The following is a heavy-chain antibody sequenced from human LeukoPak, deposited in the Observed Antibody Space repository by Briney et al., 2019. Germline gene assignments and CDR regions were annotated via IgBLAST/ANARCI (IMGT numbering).Heavy chain of an antibody. J-gene: IGHJ4*02. D-gene: IGHD3-22*01. CDR3: ARGGGPYYYDSSGYPYFDY. Sequence: GGSLRLSCAASGFTFSSYWMSWVRQAPGKGLEWVANIKQDGSEKYYVDSVKGRFTISRDNAKNSLYLQMNSLRAEDTAVYYCARGGGPYYYDSSGYPYFDYWGQGTLVTVSS. CDR1: GFTFSSYW. CDR2: IKQDGSEK. V-gene: IGHV3-7*01.